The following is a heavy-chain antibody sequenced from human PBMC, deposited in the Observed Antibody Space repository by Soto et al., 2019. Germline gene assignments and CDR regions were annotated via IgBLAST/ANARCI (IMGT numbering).Heavy chain of an antibody. V-gene: IGHV1-18*01. CDR3: ARDLGPPNWFDS. D-gene: IGHD2-8*01. CDR1: GYAISGYR. CDR2: ISGYNGNT. J-gene: IGHJ5*01. Sequence: QVQLVQSGAEMKQHGASVKVSCKTSGYAISGYRPRWVRQGPAQGLEWMGWISGYNGNTDYAQKYQGRVTMTTDTSTSTAYMELRSLRSDDTAVYYCARDLGPPNWFDSWGQGTLVTVSS.